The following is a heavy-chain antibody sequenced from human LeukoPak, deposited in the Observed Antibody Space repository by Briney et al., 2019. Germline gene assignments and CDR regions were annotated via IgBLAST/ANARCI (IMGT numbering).Heavy chain of an antibody. CDR3: APAFAGYCSSTSCYRDY. J-gene: IGHJ4*02. CDR1: GFTFSSYA. V-gene: IGHV3-30-3*01. Sequence: GGSLRLSCAASGFTFSSYAMHWVRQAPGKGLEWVAVISYDGSNKYYADSVKGRFTISRDNSKNSLYLQMNSLRAEDTAVYYCAPAFAGYCSSTSCYRDYWGQGTLVTVSS. D-gene: IGHD2-2*01. CDR2: ISYDGSNK.